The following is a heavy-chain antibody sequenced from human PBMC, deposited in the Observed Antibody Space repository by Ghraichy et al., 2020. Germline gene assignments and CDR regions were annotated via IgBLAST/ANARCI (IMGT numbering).Heavy chain of an antibody. CDR1: GGSFSGYY. CDR2: INHSGST. Sequence: SQTLSLTCAVYGGSFSGYYWSWIRQPPGKGLEWIGEINHSGSTNYNPSLKSRVTISVDTSKNQFSLKLSSVTAADTAVYYCARLTISLDSSGWYRYFDLWGRGTLVTVSS. D-gene: IGHD6-19*01. CDR3: ARLTISLDSSGWYRYFDL. V-gene: IGHV4-34*01. J-gene: IGHJ2*01.